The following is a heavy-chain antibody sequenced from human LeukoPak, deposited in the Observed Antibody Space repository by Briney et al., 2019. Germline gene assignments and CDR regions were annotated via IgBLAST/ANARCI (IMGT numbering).Heavy chain of an antibody. CDR1: GFTFSNYW. D-gene: IGHD3-10*01. CDR2: IKEAGSEK. Sequence: PGGSLRLSCAASGFTFSNYWMSWVRQAPGKGLEFMANIKEAGSEKYYVDSVKGRFTISRDNDKNLVHLQMNSLRAADTAVYYCARDQGVLWFGELSNWFDPWGQGTLVTVSS. V-gene: IGHV3-7*03. J-gene: IGHJ5*02. CDR3: ARDQGVLWFGELSNWFDP.